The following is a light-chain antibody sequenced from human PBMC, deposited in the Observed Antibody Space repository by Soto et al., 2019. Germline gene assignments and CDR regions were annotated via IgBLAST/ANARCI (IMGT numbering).Light chain of an antibody. CDR3: QYYDSYSWT. J-gene: IGKJ1*01. CDR2: KAS. Sequence: DIQMTQSPSTRSASVGDRVTITCRASQSISDWLAWYQQKPGKAPKFLIYKASNLESGVPSRFSGSGSGTEFTLTISSVQPDDFATYYCQYYDSYSWTFGQGTKVEIK. CDR1: QSISDW. V-gene: IGKV1-5*03.